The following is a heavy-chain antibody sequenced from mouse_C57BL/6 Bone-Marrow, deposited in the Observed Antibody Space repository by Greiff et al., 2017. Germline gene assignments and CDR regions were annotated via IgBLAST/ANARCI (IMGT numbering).Heavy chain of an antibody. CDR1: GYAFSSSW. J-gene: IGHJ2*01. Sequence: QVQLQQSGPELVKPGASVKISCKASGYAFSSSWMNWVKQRPGKGLEWIGRIYPGDGDTNYNGKFKGKATLTADKSSSTAYMQLSSLTSEDSAVYFCARSGYDYDDGDFDYWGQGTTLTVSS. CDR3: ARSGYDYDDGDFDY. D-gene: IGHD2-4*01. V-gene: IGHV1-82*01. CDR2: IYPGDGDT.